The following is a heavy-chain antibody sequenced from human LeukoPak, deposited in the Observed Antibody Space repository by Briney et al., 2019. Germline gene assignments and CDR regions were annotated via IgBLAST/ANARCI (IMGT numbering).Heavy chain of an antibody. V-gene: IGHV4-34*01. CDR2: INHSGST. CDR1: GGSFSGYY. CDR3: ASGPRYYYDSSGYFGY. D-gene: IGHD3-22*01. J-gene: IGHJ4*02. Sequence: SETLSLTCAVYGGSFSGYYWSWIRQPPGKGLEWIGEINHSGSTNYNPSLKSRVTISVDTSKNQFSLKLSSVTAADTAVYYCASGPRYYYDSSGYFGYWGKGTLVTVSS.